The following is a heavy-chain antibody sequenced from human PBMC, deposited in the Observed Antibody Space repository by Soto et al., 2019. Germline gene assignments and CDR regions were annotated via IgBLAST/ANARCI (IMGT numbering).Heavy chain of an antibody. CDR1: GITFSGYA. CDR3: ARDGGVKRYFDWASYGMDV. Sequence: GGSLRLSCAASGITFSGYAMHWVRQAPGKGLEWVALISYDGSNKYYADSVKGRFTISRDNSKNSLYVQMSSLGAEEKAVYYCARDGGVKRYFDWASYGMDVWGQGTTVTVSS. V-gene: IGHV3-30-3*01. J-gene: IGHJ6*02. CDR2: ISYDGSNK. D-gene: IGHD3-9*01.